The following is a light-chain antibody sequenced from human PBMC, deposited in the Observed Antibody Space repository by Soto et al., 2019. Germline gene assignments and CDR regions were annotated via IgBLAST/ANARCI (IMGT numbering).Light chain of an antibody. J-gene: IGLJ3*02. Sequence: QTVVTQEPSSSVSPGGTVTLTCALNSGSVSTSYYPSWYQQTPGQAPRTLIYNTDSRSSGVPDRFSGSILGNKAALTITGAQADDECDYYCVLYVGSGIWVFGGGTKLTV. CDR3: VLYVGSGIWV. CDR1: SGSVSTSYY. V-gene: IGLV8-61*01. CDR2: NTD.